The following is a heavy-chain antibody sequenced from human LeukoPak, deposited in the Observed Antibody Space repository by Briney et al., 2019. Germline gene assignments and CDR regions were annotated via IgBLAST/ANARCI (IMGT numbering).Heavy chain of an antibody. D-gene: IGHD6-6*01. CDR2: IYTSGST. Sequence: SQTLSLTCTVSGGSVSSGTYYWTWIRQPAGKGLEWIGRIYTSGSTNFNPSLKSRVSISLDTSQNQFSLKVSTVTAADTAVYYCAREGAVRNFDYWGQGILVTVSS. CDR1: GGSVSSGTYY. V-gene: IGHV4-61*02. CDR3: AREGAVRNFDY. J-gene: IGHJ4*02.